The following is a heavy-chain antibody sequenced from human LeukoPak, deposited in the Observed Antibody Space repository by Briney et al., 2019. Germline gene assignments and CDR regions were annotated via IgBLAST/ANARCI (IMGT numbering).Heavy chain of an antibody. J-gene: IGHJ4*02. CDR1: GGSISSGSYY. D-gene: IGHD6-13*01. CDR3: ARDTTAAVTYFDY. Sequence: SETLSLTCTVSGGSISSGSYYWSWIRQPPGKGLEWIGSIYYSGSTYYNPSLKSRVTISVDTSKNQFSLKLSSVTAADTAVYYCARDTTAAVTYFDYWGQGTLVTVSS. CDR2: IYYSGST. V-gene: IGHV4-39*07.